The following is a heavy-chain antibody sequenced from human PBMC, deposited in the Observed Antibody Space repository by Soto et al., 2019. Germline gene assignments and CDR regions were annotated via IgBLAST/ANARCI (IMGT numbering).Heavy chain of an antibody. J-gene: IGHJ6*04. CDR3: ARLYCGGGSPYAVYYYYDMDV. V-gene: IGHV5-51*01. Sequence: PGESLKVSCKGSGYSFSSYWIGWVRQMPGKGLEWMGIIYPGDSDTRYSPSFQGQVTISADKSISTAYLQWSSLKASETAMDFCARLYCGGGSPYAVYYYYDMDVWGKGTTVTVSS. CDR2: IYPGDSDT. D-gene: IGHD2-15*01. CDR1: GYSFSSYW.